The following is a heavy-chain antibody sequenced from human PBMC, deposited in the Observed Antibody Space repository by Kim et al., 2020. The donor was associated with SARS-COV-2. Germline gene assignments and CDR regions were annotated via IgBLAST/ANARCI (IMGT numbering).Heavy chain of an antibody. CDR2: IYTSGST. CDR3: ARDLLWFGELRHNYYGMDV. J-gene: IGHJ6*02. D-gene: IGHD3-10*01. V-gene: IGHV4-61*02. CDR1: GGSISSGSYY. Sequence: SETLSLTCTVSGGSISSGSYYWSWIRQPAGKGLEWIGRIYTSGSTNYNPSLKSRVTISVDTSKNQFSLKLSSVTAADTAVYYCARDLLWFGELRHNYYGMDVWGQGTTVTVSS.